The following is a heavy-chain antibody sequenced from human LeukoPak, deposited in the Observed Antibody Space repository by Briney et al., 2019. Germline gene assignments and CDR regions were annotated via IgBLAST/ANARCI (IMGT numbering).Heavy chain of an antibody. CDR2: ISSSGSTI. CDR3: ALTDYYYYYMDV. V-gene: IGHV3-11*04. CDR1: GFTFSDYY. Sequence: AGGSLRLSCAASGFTFSDYYMSWIRQAPGKGLEWVSYISSSGSTIYYADSAKGRFTISRDNAKNSLYLQMNSLRAEDTAVYYCALTDYYYYYMDVWGKGTTVTVSS. D-gene: IGHD1-20*01. J-gene: IGHJ6*03.